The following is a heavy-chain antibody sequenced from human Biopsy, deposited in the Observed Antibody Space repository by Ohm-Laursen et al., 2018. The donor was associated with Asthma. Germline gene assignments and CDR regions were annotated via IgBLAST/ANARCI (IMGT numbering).Heavy chain of an antibody. CDR3: ASPVNRAFGGYEWAAVFDY. Sequence: GTLSLTCTVSGASIRGSGSYWAWIRQAPGKGPEWIGTTHYSGSTFYKPSLGSRVTMSLDTSTNQFSLRLRFVTATDTAVYYCASPVNRAFGGYEWAAVFDYWGQGILVTVSS. CDR2: THYSGST. V-gene: IGHV4-39*01. CDR1: GASIRGSGSY. D-gene: IGHD5-12*01. J-gene: IGHJ4*02.